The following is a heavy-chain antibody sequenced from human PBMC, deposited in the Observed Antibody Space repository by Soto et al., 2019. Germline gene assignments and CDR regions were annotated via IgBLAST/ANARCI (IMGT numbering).Heavy chain of an antibody. CDR1: GGSISSGDYY. V-gene: IGHV4-30-4*01. J-gene: IGHJ6*02. CDR3: ARDQNDYSNYGPELDYYYYYYGMDV. CDR2: IYYSGST. D-gene: IGHD4-4*01. Sequence: LSLTCTVSGGSISSGDYYWSWIRQPPGKGLEWIGYIYYSGSTYYNPSLKSRVTISVDTSKNQFSLKLSSVTAADTAVYYCARDQNDYSNYGPELDYYYYYYGMDVWGQGTTVTVSS.